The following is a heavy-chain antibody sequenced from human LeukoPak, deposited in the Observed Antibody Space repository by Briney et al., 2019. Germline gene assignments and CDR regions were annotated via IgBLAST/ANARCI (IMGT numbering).Heavy chain of an antibody. J-gene: IGHJ6*03. CDR2: ISAYNGNT. D-gene: IGHD3-10*01. CDR3: ARRWNPYYYASGEQDYYYMDV. V-gene: IGHV1-18*01. CDR1: GGTFSSYA. Sequence: GSSVKVSCKAPGGTFSSYAISWVRQAPGQGLEWMGWISAYNGNTNYAQKLQGRVTMTTDTSTSTAYMELRSLRSDDTAVYYCARRWNPYYYASGEQDYYYMDVWGKGTTVTISS.